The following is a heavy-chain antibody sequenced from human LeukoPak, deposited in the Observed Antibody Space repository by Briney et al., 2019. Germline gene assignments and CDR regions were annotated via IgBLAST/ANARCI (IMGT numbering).Heavy chain of an antibody. CDR2: ISSSSTM. Sequence: GGSLRLSCAASGFTFSSYSMNWVRQAPGKGLEWVSYISSSSTMYYADSVKGRFTISRDNAKNSLYLQMNSLRAEDTAVYYCARVTPQLAYCGGDCYNWFDPWGQGTLVTVSS. J-gene: IGHJ5*02. D-gene: IGHD2-21*02. CDR3: ARVTPQLAYCGGDCYNWFDP. V-gene: IGHV3-48*01. CDR1: GFTFSSYS.